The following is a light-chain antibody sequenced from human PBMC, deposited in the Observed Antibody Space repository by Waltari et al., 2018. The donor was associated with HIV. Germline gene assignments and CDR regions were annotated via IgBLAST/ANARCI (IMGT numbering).Light chain of an antibody. V-gene: IGLV8-61*01. J-gene: IGLJ3*02. CDR2: NTD. CDR1: PGSVPTPYY. Sequence: QPVVTQEPSFSVSTGANVNTTCGLRPGSVPTPYYTSWYQQTPAHAPRTLIYNTDARSSGVHDLVSGSIVGYKAVLTITVAQADDECDYYCALYMGSGVWVFGGGTTLTVL. CDR3: ALYMGSGVWV.